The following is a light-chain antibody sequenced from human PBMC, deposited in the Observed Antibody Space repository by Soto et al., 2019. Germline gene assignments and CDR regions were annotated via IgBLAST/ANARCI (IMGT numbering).Light chain of an antibody. J-gene: IGLJ3*02. Sequence: QSVLTQPASVSGSAGQSITISCSGTIRDVGAYNLVSWYQQHPGTAPILFIYEVLNRPSGISSRFSGSRSGNTASLTISGLQSEDEGDYYCSAYTARSTLVFGGGTKLTVL. CDR2: EVL. CDR3: SAYTARSTLV. V-gene: IGLV2-14*01. CDR1: IRDVGAYNL.